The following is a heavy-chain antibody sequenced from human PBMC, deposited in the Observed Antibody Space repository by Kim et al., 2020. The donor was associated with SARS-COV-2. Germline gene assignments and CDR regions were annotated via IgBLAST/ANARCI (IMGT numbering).Heavy chain of an antibody. CDR1: GYSFTNYW. J-gene: IGHJ4*02. Sequence: GESLKISCKGSGYSFTNYWMAWVRQMPGQGLEWVGMMNPADSGFRYSPSFRGQVTISADKSITTAYLQWSSLKASDTAMYYCARHLAYSDNFDFWGRGTLVTVSS. CDR3: ARHLAYSDNFDF. D-gene: IGHD6-13*01. CDR2: MNPADSGF. V-gene: IGHV5-51*01.